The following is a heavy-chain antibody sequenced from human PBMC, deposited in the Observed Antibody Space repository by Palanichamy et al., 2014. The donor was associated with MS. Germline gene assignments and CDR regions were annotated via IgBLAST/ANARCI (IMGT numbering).Heavy chain of an antibody. Sequence: EVQLVESGGGLVKPGGSLRLSCAASGFTFSTYTMNWIRQAPGKGLEWVSSIIGTSSLSYADSVKGRFTISRDNTKSSLYLQMDSLRAEDTAIYYCARRMAGGYNLVVFDQWGQGTLVTVSS. CDR1: GFTFSTYT. D-gene: IGHD5-24*01. V-gene: IGHV3-21*01. CDR2: IIGTSSL. CDR3: ARRMAGGYNLVVFDQ. J-gene: IGHJ4*02.